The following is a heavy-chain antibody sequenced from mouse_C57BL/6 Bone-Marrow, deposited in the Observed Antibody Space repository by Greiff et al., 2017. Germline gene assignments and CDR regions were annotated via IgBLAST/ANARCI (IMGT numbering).Heavy chain of an antibody. CDR2: ISNGGGST. V-gene: IGHV5-12*01. CDR3: ARHGATDYFDY. Sequence: DVKLVESGGGLVQPGGSLKLSCAASGFTFSDYYMYWVRQTPEKRLEWVAYISNGGGSTYYPDTVKGRFTISRDNAKNTLYLQMSRLKSEDTAMYYCARHGATDYFDYWGQGTTLTVSS. D-gene: IGHD1-1*01. CDR1: GFTFSDYY. J-gene: IGHJ2*01.